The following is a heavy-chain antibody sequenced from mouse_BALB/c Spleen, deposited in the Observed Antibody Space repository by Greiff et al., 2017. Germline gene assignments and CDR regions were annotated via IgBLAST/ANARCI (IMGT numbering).Heavy chain of an antibody. Sequence: EVQGVESGGGLVKPGGSLKLSCAASGFTFSDYYMYWVRQTPEKRLEWVATISDGGSYTYYPDSVKGRFTISRDNAKNNLYLQMSSLKSEDTAMYYCARGNLYAMDYWGQGTSVTVSS. CDR3: ARGNLYAMDY. CDR1: GFTFSDYY. V-gene: IGHV5-4*02. D-gene: IGHD2-1*01. CDR2: ISDGGSYT. J-gene: IGHJ4*01.